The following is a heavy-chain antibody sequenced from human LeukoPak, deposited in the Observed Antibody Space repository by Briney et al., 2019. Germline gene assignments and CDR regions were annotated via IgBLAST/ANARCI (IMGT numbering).Heavy chain of an antibody. D-gene: IGHD3-10*01. CDR1: GFTFDDYA. J-gene: IGHJ5*02. Sequence: GGSLGLSCAASGFTFDDYAMHWVRQAPGKGLEWVLGISGSGGSTYYADSVKGRFTISRDNSKNTLYLQMNSLRAEDTAVYYCAKDFGIAPTGWFDPWGQGTLVTVSS. V-gene: IGHV3-23*01. CDR2: ISGSGGST. CDR3: AKDFGIAPTGWFDP.